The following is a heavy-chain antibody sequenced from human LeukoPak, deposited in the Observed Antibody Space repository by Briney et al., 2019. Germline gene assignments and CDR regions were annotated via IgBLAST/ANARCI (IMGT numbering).Heavy chain of an antibody. V-gene: IGHV1-8*01. CDR3: ARVRIAAANWFDP. CDR2: MNPNSGNT. Sequence: ASVKVSCKASGYTFTSYDINWVRQATGQGLEWMGWMNPNSGNTGYAQKFQGRVTMTRNTSISTAYMELSSLRSEDTAVYYCARVRIAAANWFDPWGQGILVTVPS. CDR1: GYTFTSYD. J-gene: IGHJ5*02. D-gene: IGHD6-6*01.